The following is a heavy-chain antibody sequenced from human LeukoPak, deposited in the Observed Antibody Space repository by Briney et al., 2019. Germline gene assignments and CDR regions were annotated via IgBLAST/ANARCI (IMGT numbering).Heavy chain of an antibody. J-gene: IGHJ4*02. CDR3: GRGHWGLDY. CDR2: IQEDGKKE. V-gene: IGHV3-7*01. CDR1: GFTFTKFW. D-gene: IGHD7-27*01. Sequence: GGSLRLSCEASGFTFTKFWMSWVRQAPGKGLEWVANIQEDGKKENYVDSVRGRFTISRDNAKSSLYLQMNSLRAEDTAVYYCGRGHWGLDYWGQGALVTVSS.